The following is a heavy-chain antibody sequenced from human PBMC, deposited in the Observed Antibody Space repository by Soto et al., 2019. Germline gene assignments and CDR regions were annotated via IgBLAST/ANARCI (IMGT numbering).Heavy chain of an antibody. CDR3: ARAVVSAYREYDSDWSAP. J-gene: IGHJ5*02. CDR1: GFPFATSD. D-gene: IGHD3-16*01. CDR2: ISYSGRDI. V-gene: IGHV3-48*03. Sequence: GGSLRLSCVASGFPFATSDMDWVRQPPGKGLEWISQISYSGRDIRYADSVKGRFTISRDNVNNSLHLHLTSLRVEDTGLYYCARAVVSAYREYDSDWSAPWGQGT.